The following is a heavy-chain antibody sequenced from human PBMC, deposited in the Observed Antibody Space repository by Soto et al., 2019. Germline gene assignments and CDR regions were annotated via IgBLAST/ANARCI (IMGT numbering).Heavy chain of an antibody. Sequence: QVQLVESGGGVVQPGRSLRLSCAASGFTFSSYGMHWVRQAPGKGLEWVAVIWYDGSNKYYADSVKGRFTISRDNSKNTLYLQMNSLRAEDTAVYYCARDFRVEGGGGMDVWGQGTTVTVSS. V-gene: IGHV3-33*01. CDR1: GFTFSSYG. D-gene: IGHD3-3*01. CDR2: IWYDGSNK. CDR3: ARDFRVEGGGGMDV. J-gene: IGHJ6*02.